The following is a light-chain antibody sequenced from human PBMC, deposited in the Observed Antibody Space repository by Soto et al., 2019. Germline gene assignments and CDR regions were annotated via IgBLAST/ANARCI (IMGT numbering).Light chain of an antibody. CDR3: HQHGGSPET. CDR2: GAS. J-gene: IGKJ1*01. CDR1: RSVNNNY. Sequence: EIELTQSPGTLSLSPWEIATLSCRASRSVNNNYLAWYQQKPGQAPRLLIFGASSRATGIPDRFIGSGSGTEFILTISRLEPDDFAIYHCHQHGGSPETFGQGTKVDIK. V-gene: IGKV3-20*01.